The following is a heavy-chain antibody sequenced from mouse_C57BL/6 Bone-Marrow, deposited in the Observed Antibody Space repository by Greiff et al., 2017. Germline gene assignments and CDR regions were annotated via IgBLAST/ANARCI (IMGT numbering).Heavy chain of an antibody. CDR3: TRSLIYYGTNY. V-gene: IGHV14-2*01. J-gene: IGHJ2*01. D-gene: IGHD1-1*01. CDR1: GFNIKDYY. CDR2: IDPEDGET. Sequence: EVPGVESGAELVKPGASVKLSCTASGFNIKDYYIHWVKQRTEQGLEWIGRIDPEDGETKYAPKFQDKATITADTSSNTAYLQLSSLTSEDTAIYYCTRSLIYYGTNYWGQGTTLTVSS.